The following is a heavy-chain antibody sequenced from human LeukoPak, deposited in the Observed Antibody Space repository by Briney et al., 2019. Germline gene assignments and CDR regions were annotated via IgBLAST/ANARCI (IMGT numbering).Heavy chain of an antibody. CDR1: GFTVSSNY. D-gene: IGHD3-3*01. CDR3: ARGGHVTIFANYYGMDV. J-gene: IGHJ6*02. Sequence: PGGSLRLSCAASGFTVSSNYMGWVRHAPGKGLEWVSVIYSGGSTYYADSVKGRFTISRHNSKNTLYLQMNSLRAEDTAVYYCARGGHVTIFANYYGMDVWGQGTTVTVSS. V-gene: IGHV3-53*04. CDR2: IYSGGST.